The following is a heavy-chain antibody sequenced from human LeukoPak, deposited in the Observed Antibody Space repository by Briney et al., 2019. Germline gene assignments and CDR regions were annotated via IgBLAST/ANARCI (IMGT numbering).Heavy chain of an antibody. D-gene: IGHD5-24*01. J-gene: IGHJ4*02. V-gene: IGHV3-7*01. CDR1: GFTFSSYW. CDR2: IKQDGSEK. Sequence: GGSLRLSCAASGFTFSSYWMSWVRQAPGKGLEWVANIKQDGSEKYYVDSVKGRFTISRDNAKNSLYLRMNSLRAEDTAVYYCAREGRWLHPTRDYWGQGTLVTVSS. CDR3: AREGRWLHPTRDY.